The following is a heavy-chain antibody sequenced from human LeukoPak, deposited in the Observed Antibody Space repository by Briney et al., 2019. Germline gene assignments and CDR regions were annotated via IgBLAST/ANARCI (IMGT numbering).Heavy chain of an antibody. CDR1: GFTFDDYA. D-gene: IGHD4-17*01. V-gene: IGHV3-9*01. J-gene: IGHJ3*02. CDR2: ISWNSGSI. Sequence: PGRSLRLSCAASGFTFDDYAMHWVRQAPGKGLEWVSGISWNSGSIGYADSVKGRFTISGDNAKNTLYLQMNSLRAEDTAVYYCARDRNYGDYGPGAFDIWGQGTMVTVSS. CDR3: ARDRNYGDYGPGAFDI.